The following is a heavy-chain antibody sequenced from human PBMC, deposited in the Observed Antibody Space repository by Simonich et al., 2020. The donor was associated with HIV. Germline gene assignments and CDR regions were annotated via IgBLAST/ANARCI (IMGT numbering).Heavy chain of an antibody. CDR3: ARGKPIQH. Sequence: VHLVESGGGLVQPGGSLRLSCAASGFTFSSYALYWVRQAPGKGLEWLSVISYDGINKYYADSVKVGFTISRDKSKNTLYLQMNSLRAEDTAVYNCARGKPIQHWGQGTLVTVSS. CDR2: ISYDGINK. J-gene: IGHJ1*01. CDR1: GFTFSSYA. V-gene: IGHV3-30*07. D-gene: IGHD3-3*01.